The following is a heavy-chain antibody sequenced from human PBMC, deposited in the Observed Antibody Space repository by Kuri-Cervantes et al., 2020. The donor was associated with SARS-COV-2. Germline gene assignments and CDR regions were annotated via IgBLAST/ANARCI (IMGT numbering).Heavy chain of an antibody. V-gene: IGHV3-66*01. CDR2: IYSGGST. D-gene: IGHD2-8*01. Sequence: GESLKISCAASGFTVSSNYMSWVRQAPGKGLEWVSVIYSGGSTYYADSVKGRFTISRDNSKNTLYLQMNSLRAEDTAVYYCARDEGYCTNGVCRAGYYGMDVWGQGTTVTVSS. J-gene: IGHJ6*02. CDR3: ARDEGYCTNGVCRAGYYGMDV. CDR1: GFTVSSNY.